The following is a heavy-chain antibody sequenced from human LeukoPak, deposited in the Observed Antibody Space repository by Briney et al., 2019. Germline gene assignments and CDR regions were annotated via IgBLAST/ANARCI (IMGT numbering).Heavy chain of an antibody. V-gene: IGHV1-46*01. D-gene: IGHD3-22*01. J-gene: IGHJ4*02. Sequence: ASVKVSCKASGYTFTSYYMHWVRQAPGQGLEWMGIINPSGGSTSYAQKFQGRVTMTRDTSTSTVYMELSSLRSEDTAVYYCARVDGDYYDSSGYYYWGQGILVTVSS. CDR3: ARVDGDYYDSSGYYY. CDR1: GYTFTSYY. CDR2: INPSGGST.